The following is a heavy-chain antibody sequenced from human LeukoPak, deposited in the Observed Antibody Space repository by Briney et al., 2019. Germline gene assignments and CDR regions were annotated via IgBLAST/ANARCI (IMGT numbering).Heavy chain of an antibody. J-gene: IGHJ4*02. CDR3: STEDKYCSGANCGKY. CDR2: IVPDSGGA. Sequence: ASVKVSCKTSGYTFTNYDVHWVRQAPGQGLEWMGYIVPDSGGADYDQKFQGRVTMTRDKSISTVYMELSSLRSDDTAVYYCSTEDKYCSGANCGKYWGQGTLVTVSS. D-gene: IGHD2-15*01. CDR1: GYTFTNYD. V-gene: IGHV1-2*02.